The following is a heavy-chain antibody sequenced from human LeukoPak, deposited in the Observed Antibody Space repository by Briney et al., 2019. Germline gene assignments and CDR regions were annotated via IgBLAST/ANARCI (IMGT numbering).Heavy chain of an antibody. J-gene: IGHJ3*02. Sequence: SETLSLTCTVSGGSISSGDYYWSWIRQPPGKGLEWIGSIYYSGSTYYNPSLKSRVTISVDTSKNQFSLKLSSVTAADTAVYYCARESSGSPNAFDIWGQGTMVTVSS. CDR3: ARESSGSPNAFDI. D-gene: IGHD3-10*01. V-gene: IGHV4-39*07. CDR2: IYYSGST. CDR1: GGSISSGDYY.